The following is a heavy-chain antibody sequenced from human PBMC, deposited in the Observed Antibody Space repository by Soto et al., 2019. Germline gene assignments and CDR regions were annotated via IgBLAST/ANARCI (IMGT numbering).Heavy chain of an antibody. Sequence: EVQLVESGGGLVQPGGSLRLSCAASGFTFSSYWMSWVRQAPGKGLEWVANIKQDGSEKYYVDSVKGRFTISRDNAKNSLYLQINSLRADATAVYYCARRVGYCISTSCYEDYCMDVWGHGTTVTVSS. CDR3: ARRVGYCISTSCYEDYCMDV. CDR2: IKQDGSEK. J-gene: IGHJ6*02. D-gene: IGHD2-2*01. CDR1: GFTFSSYW. V-gene: IGHV3-7*01.